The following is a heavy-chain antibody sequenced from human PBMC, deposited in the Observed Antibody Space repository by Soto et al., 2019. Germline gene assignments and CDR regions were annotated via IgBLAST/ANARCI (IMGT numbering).Heavy chain of an antibody. CDR2: IYPGDSDT. V-gene: IGHV5-51*01. J-gene: IGHJ4*02. Sequence: GESLKISCKGSVYSFTSYWIGWVRQMPGKGLEWMGIIYPGDSDTRYSPSFQGQVTISADKSISTAYLQWSSLKASDTAMYYCARIFGVVIPALDYFDYWGQGTLVTVSS. D-gene: IGHD3-3*01. CDR1: VYSFTSYW. CDR3: ARIFGVVIPALDYFDY.